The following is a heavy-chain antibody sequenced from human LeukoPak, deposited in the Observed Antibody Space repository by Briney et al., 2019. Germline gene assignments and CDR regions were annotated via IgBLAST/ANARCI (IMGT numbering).Heavy chain of an antibody. CDR2: IKQDGSEK. J-gene: IGHJ4*02. CDR3: ARESFPYYDYVWGSYRY. CDR1: GFTFSSYW. Sequence: GGSLRPSCAASGFTFSSYWMSWVRQAPGKGLEWVANIKQDGSEKYYVDSVKGRFTISRDNAKNSLYLQMNSLRAEDTAVYYCARESFPYYDYVWGSYRYWGQGTLVTVSS. D-gene: IGHD3-16*02. V-gene: IGHV3-7*01.